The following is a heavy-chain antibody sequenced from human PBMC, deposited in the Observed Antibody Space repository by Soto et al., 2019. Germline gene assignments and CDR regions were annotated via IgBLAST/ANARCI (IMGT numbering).Heavy chain of an antibody. V-gene: IGHV1-69*08. CDR2: IIPILGVA. Sequence: QVQLVQSGAEVKKPGSSVSVSCKASGGTFSSYTISWVRQAPGQGLEWMGRIIPILGVANYAQKFQGRVTITADTSTSTANMELSRLTSEDTAVYYCARELLLSEDYYGLDVWGQGTTVIVSS. CDR3: ARELLLSEDYYGLDV. D-gene: IGHD2-21*01. J-gene: IGHJ6*02. CDR1: GGTFSSYT.